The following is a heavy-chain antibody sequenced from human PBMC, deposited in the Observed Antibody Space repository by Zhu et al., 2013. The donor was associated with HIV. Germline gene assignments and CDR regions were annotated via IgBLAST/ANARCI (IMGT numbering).Heavy chain of an antibody. CDR1: GFTFSSYG. CDR2: ISYDGSNK. V-gene: IGHV3-30*18. J-gene: IGHJ6*02. CDR3: AKDRSRWNYVHYYGMDV. Sequence: VQLVESGGGVVQPGRSLRLSCAASGFTFSSYGMHWVRQAPGKGLEWVAVISYDGSNKYYADSVKGRFTISRDNSKNTLYLQMNSLRAEDTAVYYCAKDRSRWNYVHYYGMDVWGQGTTGHRLL. D-gene: IGHD1-7*01.